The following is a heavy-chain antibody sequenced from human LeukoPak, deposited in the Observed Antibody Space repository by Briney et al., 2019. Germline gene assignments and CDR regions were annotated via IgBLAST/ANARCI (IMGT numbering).Heavy chain of an antibody. Sequence: GESLKIYCKGSGYSFTTYWIGWVRQMPGRGLEWMGIISPDDSEIRYSPSFRGQVTISADKSISTAYLQWSSLKASDTAIYYCARHEGSGSYYSYWGQGTLVTVSS. CDR2: ISPDDSEI. D-gene: IGHD1-26*01. CDR1: GYSFTTYW. V-gene: IGHV5-51*01. J-gene: IGHJ4*02. CDR3: ARHEGSGSYYSY.